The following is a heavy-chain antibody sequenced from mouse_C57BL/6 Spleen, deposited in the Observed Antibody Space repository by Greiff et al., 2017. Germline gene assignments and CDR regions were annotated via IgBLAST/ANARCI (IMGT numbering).Heavy chain of an antibody. CDR1: GYTFTSYW. D-gene: IGHD2-5*01. V-gene: IGHV1-55*01. CDR3: AYYSNYRSFAY. CDR2: IYPGSGST. Sequence: QVQLQQPGAELVKPGASVKMSCKASGYTFTSYWITWVKQRPGQGLEWIGEIYPGSGSTNYNEKFKSKATLTVYTSSSTAYMQLSSLTSEDSAVYYYAYYSNYRSFAYWGQGTLVTVSA. J-gene: IGHJ3*01.